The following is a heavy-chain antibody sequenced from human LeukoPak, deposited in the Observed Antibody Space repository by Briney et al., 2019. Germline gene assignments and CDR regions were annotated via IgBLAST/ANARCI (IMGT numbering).Heavy chain of an antibody. CDR1: GFTFSSYS. J-gene: IGHJ5*02. CDR2: ISSSSSYI. Sequence: GGSLRLSCAASGFTFSSYSMNWVRQAPGKGLEWVSSISSSSSYIYYADSVKGRFTISRDNAKNSLYLQMNSLGAEDTAVYYCASSIWSGSNWFXXWGQGTLVTVSS. D-gene: IGHD3-3*01. V-gene: IGHV3-21*01. CDR3: ASSIWSGSNWFXX.